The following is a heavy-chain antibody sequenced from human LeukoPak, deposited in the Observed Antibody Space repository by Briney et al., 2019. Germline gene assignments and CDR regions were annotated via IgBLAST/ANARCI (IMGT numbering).Heavy chain of an antibody. J-gene: IGHJ6*02. V-gene: IGHV3-9*01. CDR3: AKAFRTNSNYYYGLDV. CDR2: ISWNSAGI. CDR1: GFTFGDYA. Sequence: GGSLRLSCAASGFTFGDYAMHWVRQIPGKGLEWVSGISWNSAGIGYADSVKGRFTISRDNAKNSLYLQMNSLRGEDTALYYCAKAFRTNSNYYYGLDVWGQGTTVTVSS. D-gene: IGHD2-8*01.